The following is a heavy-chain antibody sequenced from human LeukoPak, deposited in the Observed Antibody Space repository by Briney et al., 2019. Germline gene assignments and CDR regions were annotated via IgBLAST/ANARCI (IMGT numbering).Heavy chain of an antibody. CDR3: AKDWVWFGEVSETETYFDY. CDR2: ISGSGGST. V-gene: IGHV3-23*01. J-gene: IGHJ4*02. CDR1: GFTFSSYA. D-gene: IGHD3-10*01. Sequence: PGGSLRLSCAASGFTFSSYAMSWVRQAPGKGLEWVSAISGSGGSTYYADSVKGRFTISRDNSKNTLYLQMNSLRAEDTAVYYCAKDWVWFGEVSETETYFDYWGQGTLVTVSS.